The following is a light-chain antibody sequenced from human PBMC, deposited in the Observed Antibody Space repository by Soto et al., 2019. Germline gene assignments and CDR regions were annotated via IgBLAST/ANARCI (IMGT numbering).Light chain of an antibody. Sequence: EVVLTQSPCTLSLSPGDRASLSCRASQSVSDKLAWYQQKPGQAPRLLIYDASSRATGIPDRFSGSGSGTDFTLTISRLEPEDFAVYYCQQYGKGITFGQGTRLEIK. CDR3: QQYGKGIT. CDR1: QSVSDK. J-gene: IGKJ5*01. V-gene: IGKV3-20*01. CDR2: DAS.